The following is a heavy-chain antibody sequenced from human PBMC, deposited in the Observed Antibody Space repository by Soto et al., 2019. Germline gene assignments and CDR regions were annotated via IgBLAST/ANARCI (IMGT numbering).Heavy chain of an antibody. J-gene: IGHJ3*02. Sequence: PGGSLRLSCAASGFTFSSHGMHWVRQAPGKGLEWVTVIWYDGSNRYYTDSVKGRFTISRDNSKNTLYLQMNSLRAEDTAVYYCARAYYYDTSAYQNAFDIWGQGTMVTVSS. CDR3: ARAYYYDTSAYQNAFDI. V-gene: IGHV3-33*01. CDR1: GFTFSSHG. D-gene: IGHD3-22*01. CDR2: IWYDGSNR.